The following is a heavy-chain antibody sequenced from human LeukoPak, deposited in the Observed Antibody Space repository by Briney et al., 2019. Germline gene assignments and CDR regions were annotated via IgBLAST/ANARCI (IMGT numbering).Heavy chain of an antibody. CDR2: MNPNSGNT. V-gene: IGHV1-8*03. CDR3: ARKSVAAGDS. Sequence: ASVKVSCKASGYTFTGYYMHWVRQAPGQGLEWMGWMNPNSGNTGYAQKFQGRVAITRNTSISTAYMELSSLRSEDTAVYYCARKSVAAGDSWGQGTLVTVSS. J-gene: IGHJ4*02. D-gene: IGHD6-13*01. CDR1: GYTFTGYY.